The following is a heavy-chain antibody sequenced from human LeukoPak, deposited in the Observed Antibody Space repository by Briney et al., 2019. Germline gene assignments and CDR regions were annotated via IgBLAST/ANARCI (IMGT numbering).Heavy chain of an antibody. Sequence: EASVKVSWKASGYTFTSYGISWVRQAPGQGLEWMGWISAYNGNTNYAQKLQGRVTMTTGTSTSTAYMELRSLRSDDTAVYYCARSYYDFWSGLPTNYYYYGMDVWGQGTTVTVSS. CDR2: ISAYNGNT. D-gene: IGHD3-3*01. CDR1: GYTFTSYG. V-gene: IGHV1-18*01. J-gene: IGHJ6*02. CDR3: ARSYYDFWSGLPTNYYYYGMDV.